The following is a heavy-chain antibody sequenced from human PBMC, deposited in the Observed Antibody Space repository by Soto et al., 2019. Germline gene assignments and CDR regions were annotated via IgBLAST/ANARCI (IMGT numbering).Heavy chain of an antibody. J-gene: IGHJ5*01. CDR1: GGSISSYY. D-gene: IGHD3-22*01. CDR2: IYYTGTT. Sequence: SETLSLTCTVSGGSISSYYWSWIRQPPGKGLGWIGYIYYTGTTTYNPSIKSRVTISVDSSKNQFSLNLTSVSAADTAVYYRARLGGFYQSLDSWGQGTLVTVSS. V-gene: IGHV4-59*08. CDR3: ARLGGFYQSLDS.